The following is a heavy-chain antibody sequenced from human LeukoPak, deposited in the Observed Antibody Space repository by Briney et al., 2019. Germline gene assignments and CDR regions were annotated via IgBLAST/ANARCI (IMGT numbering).Heavy chain of an antibody. CDR2: ISYDGTNK. D-gene: IGHD6-19*01. J-gene: IGHJ4*02. Sequence: PGRSLRLSCAASGFTFSSYGIHWVRQAPGKGLEWVTVISYDGTNKYYADSVKGRFTISRDNSKNTLYLQMNSLRAEDTAVYFCAKDFSSGWYSIDYWGQGTLVTVSS. V-gene: IGHV3-30*18. CDR1: GFTFSSYG. CDR3: AKDFSSGWYSIDY.